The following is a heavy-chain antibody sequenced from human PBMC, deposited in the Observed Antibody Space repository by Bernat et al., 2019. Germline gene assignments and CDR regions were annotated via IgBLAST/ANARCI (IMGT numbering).Heavy chain of an antibody. Sequence: EVQLVQSGAEVKKPGESLRISCKGSGYSFTSYWISWVRQMPGKGLEWMGRIDPSDSYTNYSPSFQGHVTISADKSISTAYLQWSSLKASDTAMYYCARLPDDTLIAAASDYYYYGMDVWGQGTTVTVSS. V-gene: IGHV5-10-1*03. CDR2: IDPSDSYT. D-gene: IGHD6-13*01. CDR3: ARLPDDTLIAAASDYYYYGMDV. J-gene: IGHJ6*02. CDR1: GYSFTSYW.